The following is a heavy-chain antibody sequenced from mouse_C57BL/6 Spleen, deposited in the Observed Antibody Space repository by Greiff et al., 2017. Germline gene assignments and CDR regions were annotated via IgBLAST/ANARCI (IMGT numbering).Heavy chain of an antibody. V-gene: IGHV5-4*01. CDR1: GFTFSSYA. CDR3: ARDISNFFDY. Sequence: EVHLVESGGGLVKPGGSLKLSCAASGFTFSSYAMSWVRQTPEKRLEWVATISDGGSYTYYPDNVKGRFTISRDNAKNNLYLQMSHLKSEDTAMYYCARDISNFFDYWGQGTTRTVST. D-gene: IGHD1-1*01. CDR2: ISDGGSYT. J-gene: IGHJ2*01.